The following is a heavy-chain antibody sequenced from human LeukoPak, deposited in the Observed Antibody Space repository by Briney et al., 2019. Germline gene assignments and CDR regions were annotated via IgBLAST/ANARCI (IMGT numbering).Heavy chain of an antibody. CDR3: ARGRGDPDAFDI. Sequence: TSETLSLTCAVYGGSFSGYYWSWIRQPPGKGLEWIGEINHSGSTNYNPSLKSRVTISVDTSKNQFSLKLSSVTAADTAVYYCARGRGDPDAFDIWGQGTMVTVSS. CDR2: INHSGST. D-gene: IGHD2-21*02. V-gene: IGHV4-34*01. J-gene: IGHJ3*02. CDR1: GGSFSGYY.